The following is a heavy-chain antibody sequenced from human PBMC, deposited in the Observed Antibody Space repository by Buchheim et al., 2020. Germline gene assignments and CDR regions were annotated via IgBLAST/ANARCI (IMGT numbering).Heavy chain of an antibody. J-gene: IGHJ4*02. CDR3: ARGGHTYAY. D-gene: IGHD3-16*01. V-gene: IGHV3-7*01. CDR2: LKEDGSQK. Sequence: EVQLVESGGGLVQPGGSLRLSCAGSGFTFSSYWMSWVRQTPGKGLEWVAKLKEDGSQKYYVDSVKGRFTISRDNAKTSLYLQMNSLTAEDTAVYYCARGGHTYAYWGQGTL. CDR1: GFTFSSYW.